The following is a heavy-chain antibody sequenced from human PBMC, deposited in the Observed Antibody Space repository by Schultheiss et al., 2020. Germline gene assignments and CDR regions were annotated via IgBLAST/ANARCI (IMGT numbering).Heavy chain of an antibody. V-gene: IGHV3-48*01. Sequence: GGSLRLSCAASGFTFSSYSMNWVRQAPGKGLEWVSGISWNSGSIGYADSVKGRFTISRDNSKNTLYLQMNSLRAEDTAVYYCARGEDYYYGSGSYYSPLFDYWGQGTLVTVSS. CDR2: ISWNSGSI. CDR1: GFTFSSYS. J-gene: IGHJ4*02. CDR3: ARGEDYYYGSGSYYSPLFDY. D-gene: IGHD3-10*01.